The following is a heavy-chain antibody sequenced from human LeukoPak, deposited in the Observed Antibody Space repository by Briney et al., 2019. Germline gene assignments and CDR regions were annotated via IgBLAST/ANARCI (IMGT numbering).Heavy chain of an antibody. CDR2: INAKSGGI. D-gene: IGHD3-22*01. V-gene: IGHV1-2*02. CDR1: GYTFTYYY. CDR3: ARDSVYYDSSAYYYP. J-gene: IGHJ5*02. Sequence: ASVNVSCKASGYTFTYYYFHWVRQAHAQGLGWMGWINAKSGGINFAQKVQGRVTMTRDTSISTAYMELSRLRCDDTAVYYCARDSVYYDSSAYYYPWGQGTLVTVSS.